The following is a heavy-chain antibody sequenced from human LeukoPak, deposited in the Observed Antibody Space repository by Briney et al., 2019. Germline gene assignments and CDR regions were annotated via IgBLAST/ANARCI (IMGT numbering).Heavy chain of an antibody. V-gene: IGHV4-4*07. CDR1: GGSISSYY. CDR2: IYTSGST. D-gene: IGHD2-15*01. J-gene: IGHJ4*02. CDR3: ARVDLRAAYFDY. Sequence: HPSETLSLTCTVSGGSISSYYWSWIRQPAGKGLEWIGRIYTSGSTGYNPSLKSRVTMSVDTSKNQFSLKLSSVTAADTAAYYCARVDLRAAYFDYWGQGTLVTVSS.